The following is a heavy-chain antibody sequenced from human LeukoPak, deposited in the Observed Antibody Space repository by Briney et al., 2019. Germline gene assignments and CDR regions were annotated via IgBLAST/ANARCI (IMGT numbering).Heavy chain of an antibody. J-gene: IGHJ4*02. CDR1: GGSISSGSYY. CDR3: ARELTPNYYDSSSYYK. D-gene: IGHD3-22*01. Sequence: SQTLSLTCTVSGGSISSGSYYWSWIRQPAGKGLEWIGRIYTNGSTNYNPSLKSRVTISVDTSKNQFSLKLSSVTAADTAVYYCARELTPNYYDSSSYYKWGQGTLVTVSS. CDR2: IYTNGST. V-gene: IGHV4-61*02.